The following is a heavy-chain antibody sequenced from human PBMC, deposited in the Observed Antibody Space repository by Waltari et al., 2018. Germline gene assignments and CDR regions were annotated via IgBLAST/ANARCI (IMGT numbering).Heavy chain of an antibody. CDR2: IIPILGIA. CDR3: ARDSGVDTAMVLPFDY. D-gene: IGHD5-18*01. J-gene: IGHJ4*02. Sequence: QVQLVPSGAEVKKPGSSVKVSCKASGGTFSSYTITWVRQAPGQGLEWMGRIIPILGIANYAQKFQGRVTITADKSTSTAYMELSSLRSEDTAVYYCARDSGVDTAMVLPFDYWGQGTLVTVSS. CDR1: GGTFSSYT. V-gene: IGHV1-69*08.